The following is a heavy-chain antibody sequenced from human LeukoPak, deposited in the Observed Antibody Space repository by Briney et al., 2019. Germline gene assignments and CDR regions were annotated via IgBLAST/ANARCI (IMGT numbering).Heavy chain of an antibody. D-gene: IGHD3-22*01. CDR1: RSTLTTYW. V-gene: IGHV3-48*04. CDR2: ISSSGSNI. Sequence: PGGSVRLSRLACRSTLTTYWMSWVRPPAGKGLEGVSYISSSGSNIYDADSVKRRFTISSDNAKNSLYLQMNSLRAEDTAVYYCARRDSYDSSGYYGDVFDIWDQGTKVTVSS. J-gene: IGHJ3*02. CDR3: ARRDSYDSSGYYGDVFDI.